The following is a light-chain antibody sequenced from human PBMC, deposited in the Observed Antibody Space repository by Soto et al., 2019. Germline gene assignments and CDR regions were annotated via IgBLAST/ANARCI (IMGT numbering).Light chain of an antibody. V-gene: IGKV3-20*01. Sequence: EIVLTQSPGTLSLSPGERATLSCRASQSVNSNYLAWYQQKPGQAPRLLIYGASRRATGIPDRFSGAGSGTDFTLTISRLEPEDFAVYYCQQYGSSPQTFGQGTKLEIK. J-gene: IGKJ2*01. CDR2: GAS. CDR1: QSVNSNY. CDR3: QQYGSSPQT.